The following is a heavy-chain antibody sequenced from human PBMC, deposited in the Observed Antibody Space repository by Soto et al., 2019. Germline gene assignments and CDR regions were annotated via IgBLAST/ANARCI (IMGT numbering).Heavy chain of an antibody. D-gene: IGHD3-9*01. CDR2: ISSSGSTI. V-gene: IGHV3-48*03. J-gene: IGHJ6*02. Sequence: GGSLRLSCAASGFTFSSYEMNWVRQAPGKGLEWVSYISSSGSTIYYADSVKGRFTISRDNAKNSLYLQMNSLRAEDTAVYYCARAYYDILTGYVYYGMDVWGQGTTVTVSS. CDR3: ARAYYDILTGYVYYGMDV. CDR1: GFTFSSYE.